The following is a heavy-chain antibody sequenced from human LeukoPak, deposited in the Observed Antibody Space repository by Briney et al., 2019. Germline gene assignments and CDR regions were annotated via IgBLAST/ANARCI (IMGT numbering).Heavy chain of an antibody. CDR2: ISYSGST. D-gene: IGHD3-22*01. J-gene: IGHJ6*03. CDR3: ARRRYYDSIRNSDYYYYYMDV. Sequence: SETLSLTCTVSGGSISSYYWTWIRQPPGKGLEWIGYISYSGSTNYNPSLKSRVTISVDTSKNQFSLKLSSVTAADTAVYYCARRRYYDSIRNSDYYYYYMDVWGKGTTVTVSS. CDR1: GGSISSYY. V-gene: IGHV4-59*08.